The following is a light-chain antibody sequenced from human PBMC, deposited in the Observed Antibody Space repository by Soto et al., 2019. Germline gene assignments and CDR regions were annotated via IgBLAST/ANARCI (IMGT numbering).Light chain of an antibody. CDR2: TAS. J-gene: IGKJ5*01. V-gene: IGKV1-12*01. CDR1: QGVSTW. CDR3: QQAASFPIT. Sequence: DIQMTLSPSSVSASVGDRVTITCRASQGVSTWLAWYQQKPGKAPNLLIYTASSLQSGVPSRFSGSGSGTDFTLTINGLQPEDFATYYCQQAASFPITFGQGTRLEIK.